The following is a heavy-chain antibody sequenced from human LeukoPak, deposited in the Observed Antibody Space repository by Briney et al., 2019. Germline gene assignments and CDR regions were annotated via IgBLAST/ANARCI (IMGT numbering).Heavy chain of an antibody. D-gene: IGHD2-21*02. V-gene: IGHV4-59*01. CDR2: THYSGAT. CDR1: GGSISSYY. Sequence: NPSETLPLTCTVSGGSISSYYWSWLRQPPGKGLEYIGYTHYSGATNYNPSLKSRVTISLDTSGNQFSLKLSSVTAADTAVYYCASGYCGGACQLGGVDMWGQGTMVTVSS. CDR3: ASGYCGGACQLGGVDM. J-gene: IGHJ3*02.